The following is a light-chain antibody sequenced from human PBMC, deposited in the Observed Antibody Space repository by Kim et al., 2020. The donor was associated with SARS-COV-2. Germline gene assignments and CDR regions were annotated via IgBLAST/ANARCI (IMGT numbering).Light chain of an antibody. CDR2: GAS. J-gene: IGKJ4*01. CDR1: QTVSGDY. CDR3: QQYGRSPPT. V-gene: IGKV3-20*01. Sequence: SPEWRATISCRARQTVSGDYLAWDQQRPSQAPTLHIYGASTRATGIPDRFRRGGSGTDFTLTISRLEPEDFAVYYCQQYGRSPPTFGGGTKVDIK.